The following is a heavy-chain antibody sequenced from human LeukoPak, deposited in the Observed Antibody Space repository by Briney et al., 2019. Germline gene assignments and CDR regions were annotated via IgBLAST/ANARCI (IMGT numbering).Heavy chain of an antibody. Sequence: GGSLRLSCAASGFTFNNYWMTWVRQAPGKGLEWVANIKPDGSEIYYGGSVKGRFTIFRDNAKTSVYLQMNSLRAEDTAMYYCAREYVGLYSGVQWTNWIDPWGQGTLVTVSS. D-gene: IGHD1-26*01. CDR2: IKPDGSEI. CDR3: AREYVGLYSGVQWTNWIDP. J-gene: IGHJ5*02. CDR1: GFTFNNYW. V-gene: IGHV3-7*01.